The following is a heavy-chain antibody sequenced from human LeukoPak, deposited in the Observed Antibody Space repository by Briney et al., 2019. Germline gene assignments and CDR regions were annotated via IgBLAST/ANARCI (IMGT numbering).Heavy chain of an antibody. Sequence: SQTLSLTCAVSGGSISSGGYSWSWIRQPPGKGLEWIGYIYHSGSTYYNPSLKSRVTISVDRSKNQFSLKLSSVTAADTAVYYCARGYSGCASDAFDIWGQGTMVTVSS. V-gene: IGHV4-30-2*01. J-gene: IGHJ3*02. CDR3: ARGYSGCASDAFDI. CDR1: GGSISSGGYS. CDR2: IYHSGST. D-gene: IGHD1-26*01.